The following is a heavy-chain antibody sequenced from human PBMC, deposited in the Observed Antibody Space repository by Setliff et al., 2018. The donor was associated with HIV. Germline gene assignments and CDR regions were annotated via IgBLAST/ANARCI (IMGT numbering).Heavy chain of an antibody. J-gene: IGHJ5*02. D-gene: IGHD3-22*01. CDR3: ASRIYYYDSSRVLREEGFDP. Sequence: SETLSLTCTVSGDSITNSMHYWSWIRQPPGKGLEFIESIHYNDGKTYYNAALRSRVTISADTSKNQFSLKLNSVTAADTAVYYCASRIYYYDSSRVLREEGFDPWGQGTLVTVSS. V-gene: IGHV4-39*01. CDR1: GDSITNSMHY. CDR2: IHYNDGKT.